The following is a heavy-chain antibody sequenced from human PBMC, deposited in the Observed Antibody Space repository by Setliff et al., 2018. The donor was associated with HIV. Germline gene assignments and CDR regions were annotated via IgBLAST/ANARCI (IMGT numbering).Heavy chain of an antibody. CDR2: ISASNGNT. J-gene: IGHJ6*03. D-gene: IGHD4-17*01. CDR3: AKTTPQPHYYYYVDV. V-gene: IGHV1-18*01. Sequence: PGPSVKVSCKASGYIFSTYGISWVRQAPGQGLEWMGWISASNGNTHYAQKVQGRVTLTTDTSTNTAYMELRSLRSDDAAVYYCAKTTPQPHYYYYVDVWGKGTTVTVSS. CDR1: GYIFSTYG.